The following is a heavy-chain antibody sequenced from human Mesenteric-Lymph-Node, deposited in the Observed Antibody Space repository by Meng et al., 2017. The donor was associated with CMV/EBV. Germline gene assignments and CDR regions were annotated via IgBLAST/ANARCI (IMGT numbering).Heavy chain of an antibody. CDR2: IRSDGSTT. CDR3: VRDTPGDGMDV. J-gene: IGHJ6*02. CDR1: GFTFNKYG. D-gene: IGHD2-2*01. Sequence: GESLKISCVASGFTFNKYGIHWVRQSPGKGPEWVTSIRSDGSTTYYADSVKGRFTISRDNFKNTVYLQMDSLRAEDTAVYYCVRDTPGDGMDVWGQGTTVTVSS. V-gene: IGHV3-30*02.